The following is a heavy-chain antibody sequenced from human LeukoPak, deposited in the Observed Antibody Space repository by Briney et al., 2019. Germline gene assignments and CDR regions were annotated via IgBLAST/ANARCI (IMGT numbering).Heavy chain of an antibody. J-gene: IGHJ3*02. CDR3: ARGMWRSGEYYYDSSSDAFDI. CDR1: GYTFTGYY. V-gene: IGHV1-2*02. Sequence: ASVKVSCKASGYTFTGYYMHWVRQAPGQWLEWMGWINPNSGGTNYAQKFQGRVTMTRDTSISTAYMELSRLRSDDTAVYYCARGMWRSGEYYYDSSSDAFDIWGQGTMVTVSS. CDR2: INPNSGGT. D-gene: IGHD3-22*01.